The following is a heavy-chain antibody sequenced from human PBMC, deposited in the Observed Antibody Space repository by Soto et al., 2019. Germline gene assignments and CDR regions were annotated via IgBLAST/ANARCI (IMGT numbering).Heavy chain of an antibody. CDR2: INPSGGST. J-gene: IGHJ3*02. CDR1: GYTFTSYY. D-gene: IGHD2-15*01. CDR3: AREGVCSGGRCYRHAFDI. Sequence: ASVKVSCKASGYTFTSYYMHWVRQAPGQGLEWMGIINPSGGSTSYAQKFQGRVTMTRDTSTSTVYMELSSLRSGDTAVYYCAREGVCSGGRCYRHAFDIWGQAPMVT. V-gene: IGHV1-46*03.